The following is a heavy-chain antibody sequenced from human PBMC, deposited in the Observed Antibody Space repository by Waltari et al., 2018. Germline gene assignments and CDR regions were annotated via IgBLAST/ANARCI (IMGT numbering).Heavy chain of an antibody. V-gene: IGHV3-23*01. CDR3: AKGQVEMATISAVDI. Sequence: VQLLESGGGLVQPGGSLRLSCAASGFTFSRSALTWVRQAPGKGLGWVSAIRGSGGSTYDADSVKGRFTISRDNSKNTLYLQMNSLRAEDTAVYYCAKGQVEMATISAVDIWGQGTMVTVSS. CDR2: IRGSGGST. CDR1: GFTFSRSA. D-gene: IGHD5-12*01. J-gene: IGHJ3*02.